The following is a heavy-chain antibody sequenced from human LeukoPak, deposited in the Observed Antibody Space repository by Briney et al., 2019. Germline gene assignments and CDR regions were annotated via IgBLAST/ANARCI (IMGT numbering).Heavy chain of an antibody. V-gene: IGHV4-31*03. Sequence: KPSQTLSLTCTVSGGSISSGGYYWSWIRQHPGKGLEWIGYIYYGGSTYYNPSLKSRVTISVDTSKDQFSLKLSSVTAADTAVYYCARGYCSSTSCYTGYGMDVWGQGTTVTVSS. CDR3: ARGYCSSTSCYTGYGMDV. D-gene: IGHD2-2*02. CDR2: IYYGGST. J-gene: IGHJ6*02. CDR1: GGSISSGGYY.